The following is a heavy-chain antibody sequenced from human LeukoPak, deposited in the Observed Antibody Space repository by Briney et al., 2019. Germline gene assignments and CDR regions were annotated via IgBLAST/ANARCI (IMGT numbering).Heavy chain of an antibody. V-gene: IGHV3-9*01. CDR2: ISWNSDSI. D-gene: IGHD6-19*01. J-gene: IGHJ4*02. CDR3: ARYSSSQTYDY. CDR1: GFTFDDYA. Sequence: PGRSLRLSCAASGFTFDDYAMHWVRQGPGKGLEWVSGISWNSDSIGYADSVKGRFTISRDNAKSSLYLQMNCLRAEDTALYYCARYSSSQTYDYWGQGTLVTVSS.